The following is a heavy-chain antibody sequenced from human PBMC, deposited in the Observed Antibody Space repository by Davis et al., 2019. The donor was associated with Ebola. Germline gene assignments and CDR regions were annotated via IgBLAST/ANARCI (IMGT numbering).Heavy chain of an antibody. CDR2: IWYDGSNK. Sequence: GESLKISCAASGFTFSSYSMHWVRQAPGKGLEWVAVIWYDGSNKYYADSVKGRFTISRDNSKNTLYLQMNSLRAEDTAVYYCARGGPLLWFGELSPPFDYWGQGTLVTVSS. CDR1: GFTFSSYS. D-gene: IGHD3-10*01. CDR3: ARGGPLLWFGELSPPFDY. V-gene: IGHV3-33*08. J-gene: IGHJ4*02.